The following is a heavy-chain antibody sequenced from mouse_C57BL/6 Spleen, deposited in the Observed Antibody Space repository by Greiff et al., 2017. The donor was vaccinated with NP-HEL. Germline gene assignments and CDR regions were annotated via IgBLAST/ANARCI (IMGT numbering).Heavy chain of an antibody. CDR2: IYPGSGST. V-gene: IGHV1-55*01. D-gene: IGHD2-4*01. CDR3: ARSRSYYDSWFAY. Sequence: QVQLKQPGAELVKPGASVKMSCKASGYTFTSYWITWVKQRPGQGLEWIGDIYPGSGSTNYNEKFKSKATLTVDTSSSTAYMQLSSLTSEDSAVYYCARSRSYYDSWFAYWGQGTLVTVSA. CDR1: GYTFTSYW. J-gene: IGHJ3*01.